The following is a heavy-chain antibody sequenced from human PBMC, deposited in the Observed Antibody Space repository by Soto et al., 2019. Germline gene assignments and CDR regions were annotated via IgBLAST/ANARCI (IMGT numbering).Heavy chain of an antibody. CDR2: IKQDGSEK. V-gene: IGHV3-7*04. D-gene: IGHD3-16*01. J-gene: IGHJ5*02. CDR3: AWVGAS. Sequence: EGQLVESGGGLVQPGGSLRLSCAASGFPFGSYWMTWVRQAPGKGLEWVANIKQDGSEKYYVDSVEGRFTISSDNANNSLYLNMNSLTVEDTAVYYCAWVGASWGTGTRVTVSS. CDR1: GFPFGSYW.